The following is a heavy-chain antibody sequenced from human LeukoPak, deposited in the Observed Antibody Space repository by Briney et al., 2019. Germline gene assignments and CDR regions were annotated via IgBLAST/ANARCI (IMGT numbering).Heavy chain of an antibody. D-gene: IGHD6-13*01. J-gene: IGHJ3*02. V-gene: IGHV1-8*01. CDR3: AREGAAAGPTDAFDI. Sequence: ASVKVSFNASVYTFTSYDINWVRQATGQGLEWMGWMNPNSGDTGYAQKFQGRVTMTRDMSTSTVYMELSSLRSEDTAVYYCAREGAAAGPTDAFDIWGQGTMVTVSS. CDR1: VYTFTSYD. CDR2: MNPNSGDT.